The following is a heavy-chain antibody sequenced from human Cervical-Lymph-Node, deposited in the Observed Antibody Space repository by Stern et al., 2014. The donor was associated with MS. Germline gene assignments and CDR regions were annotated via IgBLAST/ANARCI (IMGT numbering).Heavy chain of an antibody. CDR2: VSNSGTAI. CDR3: VRAWRENTFDS. J-gene: IGHJ4*02. CDR1: GFNLRDYS. V-gene: IGHV3-48*02. D-gene: IGHD5-24*01. Sequence: VQLAESGGDLGQPGGPLRLSCAASGFNLRDYSMSWVRQAPGKGLEWVSFVSNSGTAICYADSVKGRFTISRDMASNSLYLQMNSLRDEDTAVYYCVRAWRENTFDSWGQGILVTVSS.